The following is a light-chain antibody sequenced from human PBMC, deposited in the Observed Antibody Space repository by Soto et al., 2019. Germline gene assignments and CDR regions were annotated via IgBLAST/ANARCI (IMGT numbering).Light chain of an antibody. J-gene: IGLJ2*01. CDR3: ETWDSHTRV. CDR2: LEGSGSY. V-gene: IGLV4-60*03. CDR1: SGHSSYI. Sequence: QSVLTQSSSASASLGSSVKLTCTLSSGHSSYIIAWHQQQPGKAPRYLMKLEGSGSYNKGSGVPDRFSGSSSGADRYLTISNLQSEDEADYYCETWDSHTRVFGGGTKVIVL.